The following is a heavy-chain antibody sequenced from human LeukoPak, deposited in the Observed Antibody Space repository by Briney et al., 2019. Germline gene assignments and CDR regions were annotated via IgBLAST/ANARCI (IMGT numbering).Heavy chain of an antibody. Sequence: GGSLRLSCAASGFTFRNYWMSWVRQAPGTGLGWVANIKQDGSDRNYVTSVRGRFTISRDNAESSLYLQMNGLRVEDTAVYYCVRNLAVAGTCFDSWGQGTLVTVSS. V-gene: IGHV3-7*03. CDR1: GFTFRNYW. J-gene: IGHJ4*02. D-gene: IGHD6-19*01. CDR3: VRNLAVAGTCFDS. CDR2: IKQDGSDR.